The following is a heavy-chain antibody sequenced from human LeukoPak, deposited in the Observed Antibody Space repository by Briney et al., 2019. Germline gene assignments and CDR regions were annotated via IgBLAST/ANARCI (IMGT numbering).Heavy chain of an antibody. CDR2: INPDSGGT. CDR3: ARGVVRGDYYYYIDV. Sequence: ASVKVSCKASGYTFTTHYMHWVRQAPGQGLEWMGWINPDSGGTNYAQKFQGRVTMTRDTSISTAYMELSRLRYDDTAMYYCARGVVRGDYYYYIDVWGKGTTVTISS. J-gene: IGHJ6*03. D-gene: IGHD3-10*01. CDR1: GYTFTTHY. V-gene: IGHV1-2*02.